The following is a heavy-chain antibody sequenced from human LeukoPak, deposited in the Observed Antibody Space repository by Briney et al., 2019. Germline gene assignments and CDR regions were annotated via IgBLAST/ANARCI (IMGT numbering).Heavy chain of an antibody. Sequence: PGGSLRLSCAASGFTFSSYSMNWVRQAPGKGLEWVSSISSSSSYIYYADSVKGRFTISRDNAKNSLYLQMNSLRAEDTAVYYCARDTYSSGWYDYYYYGMDVWGQGTTVTVSS. J-gene: IGHJ6*02. V-gene: IGHV3-21*01. CDR3: ARDTYSSGWYDYYYYGMDV. D-gene: IGHD6-19*01. CDR2: ISSSSSYI. CDR1: GFTFSSYS.